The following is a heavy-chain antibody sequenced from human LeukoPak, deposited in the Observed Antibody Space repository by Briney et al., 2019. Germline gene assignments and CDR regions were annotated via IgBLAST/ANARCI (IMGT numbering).Heavy chain of an antibody. CDR2: IPYDGSYK. D-gene: IGHD6-19*01. V-gene: IGHV3-30*04. CDR1: GLNFGSYA. J-gene: IGHJ1*01. CDR3: ASHHRIAVVGSEYFQH. Sequence: GRSLRLSCAASGLNFGSYAMHWVRQAPGKGLEWVAVIPYDGSYKYYADSVKGRFTISRDNSKNTLYLQMNSLRVEDTAVYYCASHHRIAVVGSEYFQHWGQGTLVTVSS.